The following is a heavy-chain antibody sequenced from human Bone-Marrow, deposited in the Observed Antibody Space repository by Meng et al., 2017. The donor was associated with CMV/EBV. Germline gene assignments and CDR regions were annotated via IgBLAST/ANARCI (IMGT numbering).Heavy chain of an antibody. CDR1: GFTVSSNY. Sequence: GESLKISCAASGFTVSSNYMSWVRQAPGKGLEWVSVIYSGGSTYYADSVKGRFTISRDNSKNTLYLQMNSLRAEDTAVYYCVRDQGGESMIAVLIERFGMDVWGQGTTVTVSS. V-gene: IGHV3-53*01. D-gene: IGHD3-22*01. CDR3: VRDQGGESMIAVLIERFGMDV. CDR2: IYSGGST. J-gene: IGHJ6*02.